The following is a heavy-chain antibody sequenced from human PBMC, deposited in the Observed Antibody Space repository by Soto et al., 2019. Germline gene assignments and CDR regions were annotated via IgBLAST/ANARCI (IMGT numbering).Heavy chain of an antibody. D-gene: IGHD3-10*01. J-gene: IGHJ4*02. Sequence: QGQLVQSGAEVKKPGSSVKVSCKASGGSFRTYAINWVRQAPGQGLEWMGGIIPMLAAPTYAQKFQGRLTITADESTTTVYMELSSLTSEDTAIYYCAKDRGRGSGTYYHYWGQGTLVTVSS. CDR2: IIPMLAAP. CDR1: GGSFRTYA. CDR3: AKDRGRGSGTYYHY. V-gene: IGHV1-69*01.